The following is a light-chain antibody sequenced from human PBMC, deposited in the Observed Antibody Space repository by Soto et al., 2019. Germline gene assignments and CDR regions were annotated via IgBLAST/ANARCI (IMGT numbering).Light chain of an antibody. V-gene: IGKV3-20*01. CDR3: QHYGGSRT. CDR1: QSVSNTY. Sequence: DIVLTQSPGTLSLSPGERATLSCRASQSVSNTYLAWYQQKRGQAPRLLIYGASSRATGIPDRFSGSGSGRDFTLTISGLEPEDFAVYHCQHYGGSRTFGPGATVDIK. CDR2: GAS. J-gene: IGKJ3*01.